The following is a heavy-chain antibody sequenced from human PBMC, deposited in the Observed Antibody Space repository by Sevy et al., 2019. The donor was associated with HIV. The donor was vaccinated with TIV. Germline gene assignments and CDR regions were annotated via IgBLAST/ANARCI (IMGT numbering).Heavy chain of an antibody. D-gene: IGHD3-22*01. CDR3: ARDLGDSSGYYAPRPREYYYYGMDV. J-gene: IGHJ6*02. Sequence: GGSLRLSCAASGFTFSSYEMNWVRQAPGKGLEWVSYISSSGSTIYYADSVKGRFTISRDNAKNSLYLQMNSLRAEDKAVYYCARDLGDSSGYYAPRPREYYYYGMDVWGQGTTVTVSS. CDR2: ISSSGSTI. CDR1: GFTFSSYE. V-gene: IGHV3-48*03.